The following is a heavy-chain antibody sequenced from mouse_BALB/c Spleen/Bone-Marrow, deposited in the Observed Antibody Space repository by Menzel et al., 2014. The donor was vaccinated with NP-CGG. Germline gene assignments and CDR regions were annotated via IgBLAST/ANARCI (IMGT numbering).Heavy chain of an antibody. Sequence: VMLVESGPGLVAPSQSLSITCTVSGFSLTGFGINWIRQPPEKGLEWLGMIWGDGTTDYNSALKSRLSINKDNSKSQVFLKMNSLQAGDTARYYCAREKYGNYYAMDYWGQGTSVTVSS. J-gene: IGHJ4*01. CDR3: AREKYGNYYAMDY. V-gene: IGHV2-6-7*01. CDR2: IWGDGTT. CDR1: GFSLTGFG. D-gene: IGHD2-10*02.